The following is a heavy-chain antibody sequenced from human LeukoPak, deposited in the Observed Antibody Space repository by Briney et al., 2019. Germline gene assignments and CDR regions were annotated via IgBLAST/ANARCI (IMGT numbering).Heavy chain of an antibody. J-gene: IGHJ3*02. CDR3: ARPANRGDAFDI. D-gene: IGHD2/OR15-2a*01. CDR2: IYPGDSDT. CDR1: GYSFTNYW. V-gene: IGHV5-51*01. Sequence: KPGESLKISCKSSGYSFTNYWIAWVRQMPGKGLEWMGIIYPGDSDTRYSPSFQGQVTISADKSITTAYLQWSSLRASDTAMYYCARPANRGDAFDIWGQGTMVTVSS.